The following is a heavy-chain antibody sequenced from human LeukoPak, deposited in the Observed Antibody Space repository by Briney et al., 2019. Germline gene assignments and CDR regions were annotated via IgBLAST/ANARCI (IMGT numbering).Heavy chain of an antibody. J-gene: IGHJ4*02. CDR2: IYSSGST. CDR1: GGSFSGYY. Sequence: SETLSLTCAVYGGSFSGYYWGWLRQPPGKGLEWIGSIYSSGSTYYNASLLSRVTISIETSKNQISLRLNSVTAADTAMYYCAKSGGYGLIDYWGQGTLVTVSS. V-gene: IGHV4-34*01. D-gene: IGHD1-26*01. CDR3: AKSGGYGLIDY.